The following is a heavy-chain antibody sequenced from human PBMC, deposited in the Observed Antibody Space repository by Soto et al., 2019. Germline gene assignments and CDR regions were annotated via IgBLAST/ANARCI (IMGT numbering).Heavy chain of an antibody. CDR3: ATIAAVRFDY. V-gene: IGHV3-7*02. J-gene: IGHJ4*02. D-gene: IGHD6-13*01. CDR1: GFTFSSEY. Sequence: HPGGSLRLSCVASGFTFSSEYMSWVRQAPGKGLEWVGNINQDGSEIYYLDSVKGRFTISRDNAKKSVFLQMNSLRAEDTAVYYCATIAAVRFDYWGQGTLVTVSS. CDR2: INQDGSEI.